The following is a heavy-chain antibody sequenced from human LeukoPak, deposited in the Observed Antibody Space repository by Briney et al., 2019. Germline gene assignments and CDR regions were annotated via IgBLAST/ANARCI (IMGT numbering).Heavy chain of an antibody. CDR1: GYTLTELS. CDR2: FDPEDGET. D-gene: IGHD2-15*01. Sequence: GASVKVPCKVSGYTLTELSMHWVRQAPGKGLEWMGGFDPEDGETIYAQKFQGRVTMTEDTSTDTAYMELSSLRSEDTAVYYCATDGSDCSGGSCYSYGMDVWGKGTTVTVSS. V-gene: IGHV1-24*01. J-gene: IGHJ6*04. CDR3: ATDGSDCSGGSCYSYGMDV.